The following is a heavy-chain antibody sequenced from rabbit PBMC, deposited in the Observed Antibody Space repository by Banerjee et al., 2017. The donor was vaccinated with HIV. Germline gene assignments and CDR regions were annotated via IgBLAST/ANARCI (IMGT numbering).Heavy chain of an antibody. CDR3: ARGDFAPYFNL. Sequence: QEQLKETGGGLVQPGGSLTLSCKASGIDFSSYWICWVRQAPGKGLEWIACMDAGSSGTTNYASWAKGRFTISKASSTTVTLQMTSLTAADTATYFCARGDFAPYFNLWGPVSMV. D-gene: IGHD4-2*01. J-gene: IGHJ4*01. CDR1: GIDFSSYW. CDR2: MDAGSSGTT. V-gene: IGHV1S45*01.